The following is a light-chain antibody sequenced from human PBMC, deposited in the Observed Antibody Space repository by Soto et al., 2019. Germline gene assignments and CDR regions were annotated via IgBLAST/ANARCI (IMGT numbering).Light chain of an antibody. V-gene: IGLV2-23*01. CDR1: SSDVGAYNS. CDR2: KGT. J-gene: IGLJ1*01. CDR3: CSSAPESTYV. Sequence: QSVLAQPASASGSPGQSVTISCTGTSSDVGAYNSVSWYQQHPDKAPQLMIYKGTQRPSGVSNRFSGSTSGNAASLTISGLHAGDEADYFCCSSAPESTYVFGTGTKVTVL.